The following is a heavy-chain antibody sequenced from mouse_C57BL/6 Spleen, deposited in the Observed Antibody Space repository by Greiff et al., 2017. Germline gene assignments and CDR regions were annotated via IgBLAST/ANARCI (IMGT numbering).Heavy chain of an antibody. CDR1: GFTFTSYW. V-gene: IGHV1-61*01. J-gene: IGHJ4*01. Sequence: QVQLQQSGAELVRPGSSVKLSCKASGFTFTSYWMDWVKQRPGQGLEWIGNIYPSDSETHYTQKFKDKATLTVDKSSSTAYMQLSSLTSEDSAVYYSARTGTGYAMDDWGQGTSVTVSS. D-gene: IGHD4-1*01. CDR3: ARTGTGYAMDD. CDR2: IYPSDSET.